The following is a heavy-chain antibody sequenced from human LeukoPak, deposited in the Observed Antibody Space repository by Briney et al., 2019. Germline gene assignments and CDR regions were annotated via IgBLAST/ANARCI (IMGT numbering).Heavy chain of an antibody. CDR3: ARSYSSSWYWFDP. CDR1: GFTFSSYA. J-gene: IGHJ5*02. Sequence: PGGSLRLSCAASGFTFSSYAMSWIRQAPGKGLEWVSYISSSGSTIYYADSVKGRFTISRDNAKNSLYLQMNSLRAEDTAVYYCARSYSSSWYWFDPWGQGTLVTVSS. V-gene: IGHV3-11*04. D-gene: IGHD6-13*01. CDR2: ISSSGSTI.